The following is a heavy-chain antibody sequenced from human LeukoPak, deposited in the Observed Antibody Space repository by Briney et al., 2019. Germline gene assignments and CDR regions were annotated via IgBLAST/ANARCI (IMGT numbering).Heavy chain of an antibody. CDR2: IYHSGNT. D-gene: IGHD3/OR15-3a*01. Sequence: EPSETLSLTCTVSGYSISSGYYWGWIRQPPGKGLEWIGSIYHSGNTYYNASLKSRVTISIDTSNNQISLRLVSVTATDTAMYYCARQTGSGLFTLPGGQGTLVTVSS. V-gene: IGHV4-38-2*02. CDR1: GYSISSGYY. CDR3: ARQTGSGLFTLP. J-gene: IGHJ4*02.